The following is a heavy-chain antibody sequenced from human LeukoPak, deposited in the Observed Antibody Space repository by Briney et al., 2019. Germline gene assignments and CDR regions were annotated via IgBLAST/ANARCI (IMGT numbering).Heavy chain of an antibody. D-gene: IGHD5-12*01. Sequence: PSETLSLTCAVYGGSFSGYYWSWIRQPPGKGLEWIGEINHSGSTNYNPSLKSRVTISVDTSKNQFSLKLSSVTAADTAVYYCASFNHRYGGCGDTFRDYWGQGTLVTVSS. CDR2: INHSGST. J-gene: IGHJ4*02. CDR3: ASFNHRYGGCGDTFRDY. V-gene: IGHV4-34*01. CDR1: GGSFSGYY.